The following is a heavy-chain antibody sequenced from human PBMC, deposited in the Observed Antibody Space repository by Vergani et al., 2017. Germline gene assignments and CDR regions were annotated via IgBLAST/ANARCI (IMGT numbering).Heavy chain of an antibody. CDR1: GYTFTGYY. CDR3: ARDGYYGPDVPGWFDP. Sequence: QVQLVESGGGLVKPGGSLRLSCAASGYTFTGYYMHWVRQAPGQGLEWMGWINPNSGGTNYAQKFQGRVTMTRDTPISTAYMELSRLRSDDTAVYYCARDGYYGPDVPGWFDPWGQGTLVTVSS. V-gene: IGHV1-2*02. CDR2: INPNSGGT. J-gene: IGHJ5*02. D-gene: IGHD3-10*01.